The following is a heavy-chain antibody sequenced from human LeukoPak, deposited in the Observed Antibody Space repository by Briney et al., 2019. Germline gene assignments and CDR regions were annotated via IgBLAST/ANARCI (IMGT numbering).Heavy chain of an antibody. CDR3: ARGQGIIPLYYMDV. Sequence: SETLSLTCTVSGGSISSSSYYWSWIRQPAGKGLEWIGRIYTSGSTNYNPSLKSRVTMSVDTSKNQFSLKLSSVTAADTAVYYCARGQGIIPLYYMDVWGKGTTVTISS. CDR2: IYTSGST. D-gene: IGHD3-3*01. CDR1: GGSISSSSYY. V-gene: IGHV4-61*02. J-gene: IGHJ6*03.